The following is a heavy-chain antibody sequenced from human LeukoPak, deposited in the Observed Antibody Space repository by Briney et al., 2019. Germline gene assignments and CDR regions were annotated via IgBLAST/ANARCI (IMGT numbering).Heavy chain of an antibody. Sequence: GASVKVSCKASGYTFTGYYMHWVRQAPGQGLEWMGIINPSGGSTSYAQKFQGRVTMTRDTSTSTVYMELSSLRSDDTAVYYCARAGSSWYSLLDNWGQGTLVTVSS. D-gene: IGHD6-13*01. CDR2: INPSGGST. CDR1: GYTFTGYY. V-gene: IGHV1-46*01. J-gene: IGHJ4*02. CDR3: ARAGSSWYSLLDN.